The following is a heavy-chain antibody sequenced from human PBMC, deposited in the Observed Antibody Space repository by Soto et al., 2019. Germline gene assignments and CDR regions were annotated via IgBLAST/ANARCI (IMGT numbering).Heavy chain of an antibody. D-gene: IGHD1-26*01. Sequence: QVQLVESGGGVVQPGRSLRLSCAASGFTFSSYAMHWVRQAPGKGLEWVAVISYDGSNKYYADSVKGRFTISRDNSKNTLYLQMNSLRAEDTAVYYCARGLLVGATLAAFDYWGQGTLVTVSS. CDR3: ARGLLVGATLAAFDY. CDR1: GFTFSSYA. V-gene: IGHV3-30-3*01. J-gene: IGHJ4*02. CDR2: ISYDGSNK.